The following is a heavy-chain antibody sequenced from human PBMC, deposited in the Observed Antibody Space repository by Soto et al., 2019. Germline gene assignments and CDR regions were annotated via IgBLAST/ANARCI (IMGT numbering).Heavy chain of an antibody. CDR1: GGTFSSYA. D-gene: IGHD2-2*01. CDR3: ARDGGYCSSTSCPGDY. V-gene: IGHV1-69*06. Sequence: SVKVSCKASGGTFSSYAISWVRQAPGQGLEWMGGTIPIFGTANYAQKFQGRVTITADKSTSTAYMELSSLRSEDTAVYYCARDGGYCSSTSCPGDYWGQGTLVTVSS. CDR2: TIPIFGTA. J-gene: IGHJ4*02.